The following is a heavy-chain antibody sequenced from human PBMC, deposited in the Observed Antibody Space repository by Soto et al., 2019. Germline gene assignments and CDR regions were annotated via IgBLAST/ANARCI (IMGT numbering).Heavy chain of an antibody. CDR3: ARSAGGGANWYEY. CDR1: GYTFNRYY. J-gene: IGHJ5*01. D-gene: IGHD3-16*01. V-gene: IGHV1-46*02. CDR2: ITPRGDST. Sequence: ASVKVSCKASGYTFNRYYMHWVRQAPGQGLEWMGMITPRGDSTTHAQKFQGRVTLTRDSSTSTVYMELSSLRSEDTAMYYCARSAGGGANWYEYWGQGSLVTVSS.